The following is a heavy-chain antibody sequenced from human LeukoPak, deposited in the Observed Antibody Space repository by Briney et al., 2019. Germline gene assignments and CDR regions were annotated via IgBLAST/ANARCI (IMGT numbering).Heavy chain of an antibody. CDR1: GFTFSSYA. CDR3: AKWPEGATPKFHH. V-gene: IGHV3-23*01. J-gene: IGHJ4*02. Sequence: GGSLRLSCAASGFTFSSYAMSWARQAPGKGLEAPGKGLEWVPTISASGHATYYPDPVRGRFTISRDNSKSTLHLQMDSLRAEDSALYYCAKWPEGATPKFHHWGQGTLVTVSS. D-gene: IGHD1-26*01. CDR2: ISASGHAT.